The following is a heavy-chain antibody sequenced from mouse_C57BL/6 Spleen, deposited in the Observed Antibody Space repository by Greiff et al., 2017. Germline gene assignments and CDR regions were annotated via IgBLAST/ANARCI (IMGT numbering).Heavy chain of an antibody. J-gene: IGHJ2*01. CDR2: FYPGSGSI. CDR1: GYTFTEYT. Sequence: VQLVESGAELVKPGASVKLSCKASGYTFTEYTIHWVKQRSGQGLEWIGWFYPGSGSIKYNEKFKDKATLTADKSSSTVYMELSRLTSEDSAVYFCARHEEDDYDSGYYFDYWGQGTTLTVSS. D-gene: IGHD2-4*01. CDR3: ARHEEDDYDSGYYFDY. V-gene: IGHV1-62-2*01.